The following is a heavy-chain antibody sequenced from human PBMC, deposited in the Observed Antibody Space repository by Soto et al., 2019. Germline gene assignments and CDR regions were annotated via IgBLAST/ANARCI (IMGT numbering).Heavy chain of an antibody. D-gene: IGHD6-19*01. J-gene: IGHJ4*02. CDR1: GGSFSGYY. Sequence: SETLSLTCAVCGGSFSGYYWSWIRQPPGKGLEWIGYIYHSGSTYYNPSLKSRVTMSVDTSKNQFSLKLNSMTAADTAIYYCARVGGSGWNFDSWGQGILVTVSS. CDR3: ARVGGSGWNFDS. V-gene: IGHV4-34*01. CDR2: IYHSGST.